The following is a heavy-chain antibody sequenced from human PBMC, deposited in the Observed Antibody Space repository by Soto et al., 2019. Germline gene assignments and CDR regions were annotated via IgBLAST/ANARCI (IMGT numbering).Heavy chain of an antibody. V-gene: IGHV3-30*18. CDR3: ANHLGGGIAVAGTGEELD. CDR2: ISYDGSNK. Sequence: GGSVRLSCAASGFTFSSYGMHWVRQAPGKGLEWVAVISYDGSNKYYADSVKGRFTISRDNSKNTLYLQMNSLRAEDTAVYYCANHLGGGIAVAGTGEELDCGQGTLVTVSS. CDR1: GFTFSSYG. J-gene: IGHJ1*01. D-gene: IGHD6-19*01.